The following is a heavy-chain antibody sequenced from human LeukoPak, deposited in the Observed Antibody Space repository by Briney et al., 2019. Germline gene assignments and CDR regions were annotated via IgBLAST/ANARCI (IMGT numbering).Heavy chain of an antibody. CDR3: ARRSFSSGWLNDAFDI. CDR2: LSGSGGST. V-gene: IGHV3-23*01. D-gene: IGHD6-19*01. Sequence: GGSLRLSCAASGFTFSNYAMSWVRQAPGKGLERVSGLSGSGGSTYYADSVKGRFFISRDNSKNTLYLQMNSLRAEDTAVYYCARRSFSSGWLNDAFDIWGQGTMVTVSS. CDR1: GFTFSNYA. J-gene: IGHJ3*02.